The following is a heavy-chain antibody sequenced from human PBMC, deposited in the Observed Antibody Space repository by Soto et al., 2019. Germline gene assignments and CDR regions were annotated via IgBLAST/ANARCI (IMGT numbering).Heavy chain of an antibody. V-gene: IGHV3-23*01. D-gene: IGHD3-10*01. Sequence: EVQLLESGGGLVQPGGSLRLSCAASGFTFSSYAMSWVRQAPGKGLEWVSAISGSGGSTYYADSVKSRFTISRDNSKNTLYLQMNSLRAEDTAVYYCAKAKVGDYYGSGSSRNWGQGTLVTVSS. J-gene: IGHJ4*02. CDR1: GFTFSSYA. CDR3: AKAKVGDYYGSGSSRN. CDR2: ISGSGGST.